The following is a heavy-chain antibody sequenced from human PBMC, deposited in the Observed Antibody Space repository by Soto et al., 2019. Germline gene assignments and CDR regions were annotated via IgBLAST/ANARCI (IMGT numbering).Heavy chain of an antibody. D-gene: IGHD2-8*01. Sequence: GGSLRLSCAASGFTFSNYAMSWVRQAPGKGLEWVAAVSDSGGGTYFADSVKGRFTISRDNSKNTLYLQMNSLRAEDTALYYCAKAGGVRLLDAFAVWGQGTMVTVAS. CDR2: VSDSGGGT. V-gene: IGHV3-23*01. J-gene: IGHJ3*01. CDR1: GFTFSNYA. CDR3: AKAGGVRLLDAFAV.